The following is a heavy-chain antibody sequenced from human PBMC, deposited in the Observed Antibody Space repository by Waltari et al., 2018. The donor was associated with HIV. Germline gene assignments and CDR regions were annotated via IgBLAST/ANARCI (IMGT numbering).Heavy chain of an antibody. CDR1: GGTFSSYP. V-gene: IGHV1-69*01. D-gene: IGHD2-15*01. J-gene: IGHJ4*02. CDR3: ARAPIVVVVAAASHFDY. CDR2: IIPIFGTA. Sequence: QVQLVQSGAEVKKPGSSVQVPCKASGGTFSSYPISWVRQAPGQGLEWMGGIIPIFGTANYAQKFQGRVTITADESTSTAYMELSSLRSEDTAVYYCARAPIVVVVAAASHFDYWGQGTLVTVSS.